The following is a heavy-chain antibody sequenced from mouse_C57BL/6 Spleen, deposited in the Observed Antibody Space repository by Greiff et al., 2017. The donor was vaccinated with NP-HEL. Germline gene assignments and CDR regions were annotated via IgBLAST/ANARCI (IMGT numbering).Heavy chain of an antibody. Sequence: EVMLVESGGGLVKPGGSLKLSCAASGFTFSSYAMSWVRQTPEKRLEWVATISDGGSYTYYPDNVKGRFTISRDNAKNNLYLQMSHLKSEDTAMYYCARCGSSGYFAYWGQGTLVTVS. CDR3: ARCGSSGYFAY. D-gene: IGHD3-2*02. CDR1: GFTFSSYA. CDR2: ISDGGSYT. J-gene: IGHJ3*01. V-gene: IGHV5-4*03.